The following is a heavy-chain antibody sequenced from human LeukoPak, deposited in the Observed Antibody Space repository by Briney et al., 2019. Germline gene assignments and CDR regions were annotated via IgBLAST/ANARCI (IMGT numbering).Heavy chain of an antibody. D-gene: IGHD3-3*01. CDR1: VGSFSGYS. V-gene: IGHV4-34*01. CDR2: VSQRGRT. Sequence: SETLSLTCAVYVGSFSGYSWCWVCDPPGPGQGWIWEVSQRGRTNYNPSLKSRVTISVDTSKNQFALKLSSVTAADTAVYYCARGRILGVVRRGYYMDVWGKGTTVTVSS. J-gene: IGHJ6*03. CDR3: ARGRILGVVRRGYYMDV.